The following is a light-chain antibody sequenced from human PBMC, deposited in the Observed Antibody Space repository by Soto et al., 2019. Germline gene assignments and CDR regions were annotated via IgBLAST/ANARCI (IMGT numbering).Light chain of an antibody. CDR2: EVT. J-gene: IGLJ1*01. CDR3: CAFGGSGYV. Sequence: QSVLTQPASVSGSPGQSITISCSGTTSDVGIVSWYQHHPGKAPKLMIHEVTKRPSGVSDRFSGSKSGNSASLTISGLQAEDEADYSCCAFGGSGYVSGTATKV. V-gene: IGLV2-23*02. CDR1: TSDVGI.